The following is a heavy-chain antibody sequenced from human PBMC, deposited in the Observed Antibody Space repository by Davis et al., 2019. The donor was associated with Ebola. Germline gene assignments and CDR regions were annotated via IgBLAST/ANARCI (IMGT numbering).Heavy chain of an antibody. Sequence: SQTLSLTCAVYGGSFSGYYWSWIRQPPGKGLEWIGEINHSGSTNYNPSLKSRVTISVDTSKNQFSLKLSSVTAADTAVYYCARYVVTSESYGSGSYQRRYYFDYWGQGTLVTVSS. CDR1: GGSFSGYY. CDR3: ARYVVTSESYGSGSYQRRYYFDY. V-gene: IGHV4-34*01. CDR2: INHSGST. J-gene: IGHJ4*02. D-gene: IGHD3-10*01.